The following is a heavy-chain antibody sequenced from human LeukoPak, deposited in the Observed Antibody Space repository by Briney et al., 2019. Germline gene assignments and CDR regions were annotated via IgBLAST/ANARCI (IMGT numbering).Heavy chain of an antibody. CDR2: ISGSGGST. CDR3: AKVAPDYYDSSGFSKTVGY. CDR1: GFTFSSYA. J-gene: IGHJ4*02. Sequence: GGSLRLSCAASGFTFSSYAMSWVRQAPGKGLEWVSAISGSGGSTYYADSVKGRFTISRDNSKNTLCLQMDSLRAEDTAVYYCAKVAPDYYDSSGFSKTVGYWGQGTLVTVSS. D-gene: IGHD3-22*01. V-gene: IGHV3-23*01.